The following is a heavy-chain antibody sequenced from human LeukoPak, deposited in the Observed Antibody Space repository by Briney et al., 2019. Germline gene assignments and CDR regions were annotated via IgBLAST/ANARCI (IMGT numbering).Heavy chain of an antibody. CDR3: AKDGVFWTRYAPKEDYYMDV. V-gene: IGHV3-43*01. J-gene: IGHJ6*03. CDR1: GFNFEDYT. D-gene: IGHD3/OR15-3a*01. Sequence: PGRSLRLSCVASGFNFEDYTVHWVRQVPGKGLQWVSLITWDGGTTYYTDSVKGRFTISRDNSKNSQYLQMDSLRSEDTALYHCAKDGVFWTRYAPKEDYYMDVWGKGTTVTVSS. CDR2: ITWDGGTT.